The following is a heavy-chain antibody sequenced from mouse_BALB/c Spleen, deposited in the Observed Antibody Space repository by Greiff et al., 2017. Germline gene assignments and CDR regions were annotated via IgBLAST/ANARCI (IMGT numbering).Heavy chain of an antibody. CDR2: INPSSGYT. D-gene: IGHD2-3*01. J-gene: IGHJ2*01. CDR3: ARKIYDYFDY. Sequence: VKLMESAAELARPGASVKMSCKASGYTFTSYTMHWVKQRPGQGLEWIGYINPSSGYTEYNQKFKDKTTLTADKSSSTAYMQLSSLTSEDSAVYYCARKIYDYFDYWGQGTTLTVSS. V-gene: IGHV1-4*02. CDR1: GYTFTSYT.